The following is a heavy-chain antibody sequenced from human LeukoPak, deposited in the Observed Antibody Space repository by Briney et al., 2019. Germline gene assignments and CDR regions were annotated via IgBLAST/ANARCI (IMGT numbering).Heavy chain of an antibody. V-gene: IGHV3-48*01. CDR3: ARAPRMGSTSCCYFDY. CDR2: ISSSSSTI. D-gene: IGHD2-2*01. CDR1: GFTFSSYS. Sequence: PGGSLRLSCAASGFTFSSYSMNWVRQAPGKGLEWVSYISSSSSTIYYADSVKGRFTISRDNAKNSLYLQMNSLRAEDTAVYYCARAPRMGSTSCCYFDYWGQGTLVTVSS. J-gene: IGHJ4*02.